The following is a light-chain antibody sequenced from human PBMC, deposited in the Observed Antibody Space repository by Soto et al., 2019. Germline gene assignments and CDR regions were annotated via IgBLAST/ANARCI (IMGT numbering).Light chain of an antibody. CDR3: QQYNDWHPIT. J-gene: IGKJ5*01. CDR2: GAS. Sequence: IVLTQSPGTLSLSPGERATLSCRAIQSVSSSYLASYHQQPGHAPPLLIYGASSRTTGIPDRISGSGSATDFTLTISRLEPEDFAVYYCQQYNDWHPITFGQGTRLEIK. V-gene: IGKV3-20*01. CDR1: QSVSSSY.